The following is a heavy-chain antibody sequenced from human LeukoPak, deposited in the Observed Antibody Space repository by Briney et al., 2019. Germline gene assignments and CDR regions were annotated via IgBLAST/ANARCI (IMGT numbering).Heavy chain of an antibody. CDR2: IIPIFGTA. V-gene: IGHV1-69*13. CDR3: ARVYPPLQIAVAGSGFDY. Sequence: SVKVSCKASGYTFTSYGISWVRQAPGQGLEWMGGIIPIFGTANYAQKFQGRVTITADESTSTAYMELSSLRSEDTAVYYCARVYPPLQIAVAGSGFDYWGQGTLVTVSS. J-gene: IGHJ4*02. D-gene: IGHD6-19*01. CDR1: GYTFTSYG.